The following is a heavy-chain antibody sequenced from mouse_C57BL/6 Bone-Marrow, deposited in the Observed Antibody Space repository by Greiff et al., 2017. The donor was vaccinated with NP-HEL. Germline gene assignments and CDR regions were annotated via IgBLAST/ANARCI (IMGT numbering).Heavy chain of an antibody. D-gene: IGHD2-13*01. CDR3: ARGSDSLAY. CDR1: GYTFTGYW. CDR2: INPNSGST. V-gene: IGHV1-64*01. Sequence: QVQLQQPGAELVKPGASVKLSCKASGYTFTGYWMNWVKQRPGQGLEWIGVINPNSGSTNYNEKFKSKATLTVDQSSSTAYMQLSSLTSEDSAVYYCARGSDSLAYWGQGTLVTVSA. J-gene: IGHJ3*01.